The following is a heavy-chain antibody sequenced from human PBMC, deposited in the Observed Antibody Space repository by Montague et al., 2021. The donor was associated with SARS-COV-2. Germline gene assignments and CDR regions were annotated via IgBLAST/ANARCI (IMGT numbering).Heavy chain of an antibody. V-gene: IGHV4-39*07. CDR3: ARDGMRLQGVTKGMDD. Sequence: SETLSLTCTVSGGSISSSNYYWCLIRQPPGKGLEWIGNMYYSGSTYYNPSLKSRVTVSIDTSKNQFSLKLSSVTAADTAVYSCARDGMRLQGVTKGMDDWGQGTTVTVSS. D-gene: IGHD3-10*01. CDR1: GGSISSSNYY. J-gene: IGHJ6*02. CDR2: MYYSGST.